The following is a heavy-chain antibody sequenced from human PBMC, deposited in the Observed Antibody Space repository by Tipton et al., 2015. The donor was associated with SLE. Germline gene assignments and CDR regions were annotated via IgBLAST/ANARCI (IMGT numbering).Heavy chain of an antibody. CDR1: GGSFSTYY. V-gene: IGHV4-59*12. J-gene: IGHJ3*01. CDR2: IYYGGYGGNT. Sequence: TLSLTCTIYGGSFSTYYWSWIRQVPGMGLQWIGYIYYGGYGGNTYYNPSLKGRVSILVDTSKNQFSLRLSSATAADTAVYYCARGDAFHVWGQGTLVTVSS. CDR3: ARGDAFHV.